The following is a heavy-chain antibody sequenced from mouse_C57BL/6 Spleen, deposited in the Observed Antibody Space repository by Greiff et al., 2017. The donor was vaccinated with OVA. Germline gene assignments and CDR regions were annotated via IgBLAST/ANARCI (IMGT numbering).Heavy chain of an antibody. V-gene: IGHV10-1*01. CDR1: GFSFNTYA. J-gene: IGHJ1*03. CDR3: VRHCGGYFDV. CDR2: IRSKSNNYAT. Sequence: EVQLVESGGGLVQPKGSLKLSCAASGFSFNTYAMNWVRQAPGKGLEWVARIRSKSNNYATYYADSVKDRFTISRDDSERRKRMQMNNVETEDTAMYDCVRHCGGYFDVWGTGTTVTVSS.